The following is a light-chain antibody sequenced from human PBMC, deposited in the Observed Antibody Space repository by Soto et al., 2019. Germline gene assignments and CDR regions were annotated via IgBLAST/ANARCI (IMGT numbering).Light chain of an antibody. CDR1: SSDVGGYDY. J-gene: IGLJ1*01. Sequence: QSVLTQPASVSGSPGQSITISCTGTSSDVGGYDYVSWYQQHPGKAPKLMIYDVSNRPSGVSNRFSGSKSGNTASLTISGLQAEDEANYRCSSKTSSSPFSVFGPGPKGTDL. CDR3: SSKTSSSPFSV. CDR2: DVS. V-gene: IGLV2-14*01.